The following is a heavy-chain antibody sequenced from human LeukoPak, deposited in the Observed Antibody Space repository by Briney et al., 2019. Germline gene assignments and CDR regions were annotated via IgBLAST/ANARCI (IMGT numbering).Heavy chain of an antibody. CDR2: ISSSSSYT. Sequence: PGGSLRLSCAASGFTFSDYYMSWIRQAPGKGLEWVSYISSSSSYTNYADSVKGRFTISRDNAKNSLYLQMNSLRAEDTAVYYCARDVNDILTGYHYWGQGTLVTVSS. J-gene: IGHJ4*02. CDR1: GFTFSDYY. D-gene: IGHD3-9*01. CDR3: ARDVNDILTGYHY. V-gene: IGHV3-11*06.